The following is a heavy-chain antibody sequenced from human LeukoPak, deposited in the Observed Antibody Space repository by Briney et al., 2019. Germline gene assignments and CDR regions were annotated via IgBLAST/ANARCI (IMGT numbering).Heavy chain of an antibody. D-gene: IGHD3-10*01. CDR2: ISSSSSYI. CDR3: ARSQVWFGELSYFDY. J-gene: IGHJ4*02. Sequence: GGSLRLSCAASGFTFSSYSMNWVRQAPGKGLEWVSSISSSSSYIYYADSVKGRFTISRDNAKNSLYLQMNSLRAEDTAVYYCARSQVWFGELSYFDYWGQGTLVTVSS. CDR1: GFTFSSYS. V-gene: IGHV3-21*01.